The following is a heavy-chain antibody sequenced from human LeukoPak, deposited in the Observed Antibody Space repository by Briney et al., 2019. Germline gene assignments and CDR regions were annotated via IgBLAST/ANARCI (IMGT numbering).Heavy chain of an antibody. D-gene: IGHD2-21*02. V-gene: IGHV3-48*03. Sequence: GGSLRLSCAASGFTFSSYEMNWVRQAPGKGLEWLSYISSSSSAIFYADSVKGRFTVSRDNSKNSLYLQMNSLRVEDTAIYYCAREEADCGGDCTLLWGQGTLVTVSS. CDR1: GFTFSSYE. CDR3: AREEADCGGDCTLL. J-gene: IGHJ4*02. CDR2: ISSSSSAI.